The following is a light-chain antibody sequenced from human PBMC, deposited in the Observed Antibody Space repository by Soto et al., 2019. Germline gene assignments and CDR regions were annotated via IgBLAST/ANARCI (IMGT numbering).Light chain of an antibody. CDR2: GAS. CDR1: QSVSSSY. J-gene: IGKJ1*01. Sequence: EIVLTQSPGTLSLSPGERATLSCRASQSVSSSYLAWYQQKPGQAPRLLIYGASSRATGIPDRFSCIGSETDFTLTISRLEPDDFAVYYCQQYGSSRTFGQGTKVEIK. V-gene: IGKV3-20*01. CDR3: QQYGSSRT.